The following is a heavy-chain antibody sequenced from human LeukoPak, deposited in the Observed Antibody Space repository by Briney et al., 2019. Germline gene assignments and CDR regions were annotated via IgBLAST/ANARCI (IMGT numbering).Heavy chain of an antibody. CDR2: IYTSGST. D-gene: IGHD3-22*01. CDR3: ARVQHYYDSSGYYYWFDP. CDR1: GGSISSGSYY. J-gene: IGHJ5*02. Sequence: SETLSLTCTVSGGSISSGSYYWSWIRQPAGKGLEWIGRIYTSGSTNYNPSLKSRVTISVDTSKNQFSLKLSSVTAADTAVYYCARVQHYYDSSGYYYWFDPWGQGTLVTVSS. V-gene: IGHV4-61*02.